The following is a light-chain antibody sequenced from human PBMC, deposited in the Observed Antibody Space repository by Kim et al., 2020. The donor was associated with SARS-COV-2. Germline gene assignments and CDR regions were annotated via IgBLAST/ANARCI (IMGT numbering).Light chain of an antibody. Sequence: SGKRTGTLSSGDSSYFRAGHQRQPGEARGWLMRVEGGGSWSKGGGVPEGCSGSRSGADRYLIISNLHSEDEADYYCETWDSNIQVFGGGTQLTVL. J-gene: IGLJ3*02. CDR1: SGDSSYF. CDR2: VEGGGSW. V-gene: IGLV4-60*03. CDR3: ETWDSNIQV.